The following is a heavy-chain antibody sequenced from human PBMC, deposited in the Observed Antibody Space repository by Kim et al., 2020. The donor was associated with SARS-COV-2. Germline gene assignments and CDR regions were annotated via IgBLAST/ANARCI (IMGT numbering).Heavy chain of an antibody. D-gene: IGHD5-18*01. CDR3: ARERGYSYGYPGDFDY. CDR2: IYYSGST. Sequence: SETLSLTCTVSGGSISSGGYYWSWIRQHPGKGLEWIGYIYYSGSTYYNPSLKSRVTISVDTSKNQFSLKLSSVTAADTAVYYCARERGYSYGYPGDFDYWGQGTLVTVSS. V-gene: IGHV4-31*03. J-gene: IGHJ4*02. CDR1: GGSISSGGYY.